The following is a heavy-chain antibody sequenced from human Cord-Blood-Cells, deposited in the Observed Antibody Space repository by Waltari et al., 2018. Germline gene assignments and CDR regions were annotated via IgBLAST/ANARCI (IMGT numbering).Heavy chain of an antibody. V-gene: IGHV4-61*09. Sequence: QVQLQESGPGLVKPSQTLSLTCTVSGGSISSGSYSWSWIRQPAGKGLEWIGYIYTSGSTNYNPSLKSRVTISVDTSKNQFSLKLSSVTAADTAMYYCARGGSSDAFDIWGQGTMVTVSS. CDR2: IYTSGST. D-gene: IGHD6-6*01. CDR3: ARGGSSDAFDI. CDR1: GGSISSGSYS. J-gene: IGHJ3*02.